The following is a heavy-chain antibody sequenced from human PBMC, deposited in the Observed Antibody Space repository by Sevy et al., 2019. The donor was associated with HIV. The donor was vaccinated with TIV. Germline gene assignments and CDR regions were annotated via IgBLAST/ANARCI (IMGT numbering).Heavy chain of an antibody. J-gene: IGHJ4*02. Sequence: SETLSLTCTVSGGSITSSDYYWGWVRQPPGRGLEWLGIVYYTGNTYYNPSLKSRITISVDTSKNQFSLKLSSVTAADTAVFYCARVVAVSGTPDYWGQGTLVTVSS. V-gene: IGHV4-39*01. CDR3: ARVVAVSGTPDY. CDR2: VYYTGNT. CDR1: GGSITSSDYY. D-gene: IGHD6-19*01.